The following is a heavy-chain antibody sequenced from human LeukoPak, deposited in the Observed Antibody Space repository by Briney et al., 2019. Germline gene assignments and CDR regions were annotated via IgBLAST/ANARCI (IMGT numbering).Heavy chain of an antibody. CDR2: ISSSGSTI. CDR3: ARSKYDFWSGYYTVFDY. Sequence: GSLRLSCAASGFTFSDYYMSWIRQAPGKGLEWVSYISSSGSTIYYADSVKGRFTISRDNAKNSLYLQMNSLRAEDTAVYYRARSKYDFWSGYYTVFDYWGQGTLVTVSS. J-gene: IGHJ4*02. CDR1: GFTFSDYY. D-gene: IGHD3-3*01. V-gene: IGHV3-11*01.